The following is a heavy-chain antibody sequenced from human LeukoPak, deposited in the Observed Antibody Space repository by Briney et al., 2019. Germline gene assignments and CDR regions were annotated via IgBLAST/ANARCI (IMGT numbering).Heavy chain of an antibody. CDR2: ISSSGNTI. Sequence: GGSLRLSCAASGFTFSDYYMSWIRQAPGKGLEWVSYISSSGNTIYYADSVKGRFTISRDNAKNSLYLQMNSLRAEDTAVYYCARKGVQLQRISWFDPWGQGTLVTVSS. CDR1: GFTFSDYY. CDR3: ARKGVQLQRISWFDP. J-gene: IGHJ5*02. D-gene: IGHD1-1*01. V-gene: IGHV3-11*01.